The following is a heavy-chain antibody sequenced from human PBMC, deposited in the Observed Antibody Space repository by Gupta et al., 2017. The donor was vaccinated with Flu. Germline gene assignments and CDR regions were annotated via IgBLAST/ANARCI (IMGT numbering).Heavy chain of an antibody. CDR3: AKDLYTVPGALDS. CDR1: FSDYA. D-gene: IGHD6-19*01. Sequence: FSDYAMNWVRQAPGKGPQWISGINSNGGSTYYADSVRGRFTVSRDNSENTFYLQMNSLRVEDTAIYYCAKDLYTVPGALDSWGQGTLVTVS. J-gene: IGHJ5*01. CDR2: INSNGGST. V-gene: IGHV3-23*01.